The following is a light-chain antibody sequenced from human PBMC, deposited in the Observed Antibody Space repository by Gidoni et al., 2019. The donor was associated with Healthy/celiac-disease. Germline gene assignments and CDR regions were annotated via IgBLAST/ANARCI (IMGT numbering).Light chain of an antibody. CDR1: QSVSSN. Sequence: EIVITQSPATLSVSPGERATLSCRASQSVSSNLAWYQQKPGQAPRLRIYGASTRATGIPARFSGSGSGTEFTLTISSLQSEDFAVYYCQQYNNWPRTFXQXTKVDIK. CDR2: GAS. J-gene: IGKJ1*01. CDR3: QQYNNWPRT. V-gene: IGKV3-15*01.